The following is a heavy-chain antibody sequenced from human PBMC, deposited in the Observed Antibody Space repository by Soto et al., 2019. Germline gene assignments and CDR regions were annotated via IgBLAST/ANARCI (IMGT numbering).Heavy chain of an antibody. D-gene: IGHD3-10*01. J-gene: IGHJ5*02. Sequence: GASVKVSCKASGYTFTSYGISWVRQAPGQGLEWMGWISAYNGNTNYAQKLQGRVTMTTDTSTSTAYMELRSLRSDDTAVYYCARDRSLWFGERGWFDPWGQGTLVTVSS. CDR3: ARDRSLWFGERGWFDP. V-gene: IGHV1-18*01. CDR1: GYTFTSYG. CDR2: ISAYNGNT.